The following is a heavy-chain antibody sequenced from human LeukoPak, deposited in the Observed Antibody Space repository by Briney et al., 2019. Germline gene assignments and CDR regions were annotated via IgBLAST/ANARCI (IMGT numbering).Heavy chain of an antibody. CDR2: NIPIFGTA. CDR1: RGTFSSYA. Sequence: SVKVSCKASRGTFSSYAICWVRQAPGHGLEWMGGNIPIFGTANYAQKFQGRVTITADKSTSTAYMELSSLRSEDTAVYYCAKTNPDVPEYYYDSSGYQGYFDYWGQGTLVTVSS. J-gene: IGHJ4*02. CDR3: AKTNPDVPEYYYDSSGYQGYFDY. V-gene: IGHV1-69*06. D-gene: IGHD3-22*01.